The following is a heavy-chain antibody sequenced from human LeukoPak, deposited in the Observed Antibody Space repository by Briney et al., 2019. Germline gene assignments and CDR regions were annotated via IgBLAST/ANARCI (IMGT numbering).Heavy chain of an antibody. V-gene: IGHV4-4*07. CDR2: IYTSGST. J-gene: IGHJ4*02. Sequence: SETLSLTCTVSGGSICSHYCSWIRQPAGKGLEWIARIYTSGSTNYNPSLKSRVTISVDKSKNQFSLKLSSVTAADTAVYFCARGKGDYAIYDYWGQGTLVTVSS. D-gene: IGHD4-17*01. CDR3: ARGKGDYAIYDY. CDR1: GGSICSHY.